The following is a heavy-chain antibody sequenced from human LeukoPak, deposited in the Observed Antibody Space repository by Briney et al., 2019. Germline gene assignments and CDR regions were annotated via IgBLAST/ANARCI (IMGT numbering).Heavy chain of an antibody. CDR1: GFTFSSYA. Sequence: GGSLRLSCAASGFTFSSYAMSWVRQAPGKGLEWVSAISGSGGSTYYADSVKGRFTISRDNAKNSLYLQMNSLRAEDTALYYCAKDTDCSSTSCYGPGFYYYYGMDVWGQGTTVTVSS. CDR3: AKDTDCSSTSCYGPGFYYYYGMDV. CDR2: ISGSGGST. V-gene: IGHV3-23*01. J-gene: IGHJ6*02. D-gene: IGHD2-2*01.